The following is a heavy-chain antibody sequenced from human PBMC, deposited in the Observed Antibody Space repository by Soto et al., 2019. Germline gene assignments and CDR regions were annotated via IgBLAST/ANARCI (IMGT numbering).Heavy chain of an antibody. CDR3: AKWNPLRYFDWLLGVSGY. J-gene: IGHJ4*02. CDR1: GFTFSSYA. Sequence: GGSLRLSCAASGFTFSSYAMSWVRQAPGKGLEWVSAISGSGGSTYYADSVKGRFTTSRDNSKDTLYLQMNSLRAEDTAVYYCAKWNPLRYFDWLLGVSGYWGQGTLVTVSS. V-gene: IGHV3-23*01. CDR2: ISGSGGST. D-gene: IGHD3-9*01.